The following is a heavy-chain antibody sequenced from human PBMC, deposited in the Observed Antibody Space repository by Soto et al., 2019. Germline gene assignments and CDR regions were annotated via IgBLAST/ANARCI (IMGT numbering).Heavy chain of an antibody. CDR2: IKSESDGGTT. V-gene: IGHV3-15*01. CDR1: GFTFSDAW. D-gene: IGHD3-22*01. Sequence: EVQLVESGGDLVAPGGSLRLSCAASGFTFSDAWISWVRQAPGKGLEWVGSIKSESDGGTTDFAAPVKVSFAISRADSRHLAFMEMHSLTNEATDLYSCTTDSLFSMKFVRHDNWGFGTLVTVSS. J-gene: IGHJ4*01. CDR3: TTDSLFSMKFVRHDN.